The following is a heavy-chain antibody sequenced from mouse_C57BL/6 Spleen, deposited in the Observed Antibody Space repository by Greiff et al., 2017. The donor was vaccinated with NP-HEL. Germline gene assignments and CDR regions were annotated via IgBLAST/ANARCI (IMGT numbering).Heavy chain of an antibody. J-gene: IGHJ4*01. V-gene: IGHV1-4*01. CDR3: ARVYGREGMDY. CDR1: GYTFTSYT. D-gene: IGHD1-1*01. Sequence: QVQLQQSGAELARPGASVKTSCKASGYTFTSYTMHWVKQRPGQGLEWIGYINPSSGYTKYNQKFKDKATLTADKSSSTAYMQLSSLTSEDSAVYYCARVYGREGMDYWGQGTSVTVSS. CDR2: INPSSGYT.